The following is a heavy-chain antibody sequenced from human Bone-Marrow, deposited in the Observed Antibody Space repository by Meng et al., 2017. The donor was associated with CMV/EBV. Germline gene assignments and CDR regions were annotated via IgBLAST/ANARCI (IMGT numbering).Heavy chain of an antibody. Sequence: GESLKISCAASGFTFSSYAMSWVRQAPGKGLEWVSAISGSGGSTYYADSVKGRFTISRDNSKNTLYLQMNSLRADDTAVYYWAKDLRLVYYDFWSGQGSAFDIWGQGTMVTVSS. CDR2: ISGSGGST. CDR1: GFTFSSYA. CDR3: AKDLRLVYYDFWSGQGSAFDI. D-gene: IGHD3-3*01. J-gene: IGHJ3*02. V-gene: IGHV3-23*01.